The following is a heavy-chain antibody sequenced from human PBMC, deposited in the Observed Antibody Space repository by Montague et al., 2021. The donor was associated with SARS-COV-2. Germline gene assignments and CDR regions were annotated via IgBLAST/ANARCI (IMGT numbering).Heavy chain of an antibody. D-gene: IGHD3-3*01. J-gene: IGHJ4*02. CDR2: INHSGST. Sequence: SETLSLTCAVYGGSFSGYYWSWIRQPPGKGLEWIGEINHSGSTNYNPSLKSRVTISVDTSKNQFSLKLSSVTAADTAVYYCARGSSFVTIFGVVITDPLFDYWVQGPLVTVSS. V-gene: IGHV4-34*01. CDR3: ARGSSFVTIFGVVITDPLFDY. CDR1: GGSFSGYY.